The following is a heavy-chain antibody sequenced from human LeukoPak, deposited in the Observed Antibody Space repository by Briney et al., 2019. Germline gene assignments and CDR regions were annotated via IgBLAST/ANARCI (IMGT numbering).Heavy chain of an antibody. CDR1: GFTFSSYW. CDR2: IKQDGSEK. Sequence: GGSLRLSCAASGFTFSSYWMSWVRQAPGKGLEWVANIKQDGSEKYYVDSVKGRFTISRDNAKNSLYLQMNSLRAEDTAVYYCASEGSENYYDSSGPEYWGQGTLVTVFS. CDR3: ASEGSENYYDSSGPEY. V-gene: IGHV3-7*01. D-gene: IGHD3-22*01. J-gene: IGHJ4*02.